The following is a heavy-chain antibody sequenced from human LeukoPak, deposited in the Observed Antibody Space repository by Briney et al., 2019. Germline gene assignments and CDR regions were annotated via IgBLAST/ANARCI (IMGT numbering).Heavy chain of an antibody. D-gene: IGHD3-3*01. CDR3: ARDTGAFFGVVIYYYYYMDV. Sequence: GGSLRLSCAASGFTFSSYWMSWVRQAPGKGLEWVANINQDGSEKYYVDSVKGRFTISRDNAKNSLYLQMNSLRAEDTAVYYCARDTGAFFGVVIYYYYYMDVWGKGTTVTVSS. V-gene: IGHV3-7*01. CDR1: GFTFSSYW. J-gene: IGHJ6*03. CDR2: INQDGSEK.